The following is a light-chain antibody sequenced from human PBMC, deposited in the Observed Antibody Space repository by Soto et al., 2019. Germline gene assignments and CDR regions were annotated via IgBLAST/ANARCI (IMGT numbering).Light chain of an antibody. Sequence: QSALTQPASVSGSPGQSITISCTGSSSDVGGYKYVSWYQHHPGKAPKLIIYDVTNRPSGVSDRFSGSKSDNTASLTISGLLAEDEADYYSSSYTSSSPSYVFGTGTKLTVL. CDR1: SSDVGGYKY. V-gene: IGLV2-14*03. CDR2: DVT. J-gene: IGLJ1*01. CDR3: SSYTSSSPSYV.